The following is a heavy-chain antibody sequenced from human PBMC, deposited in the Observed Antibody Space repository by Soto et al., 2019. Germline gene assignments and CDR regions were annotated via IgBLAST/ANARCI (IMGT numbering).Heavy chain of an antibody. V-gene: IGHV1-69*13. CDR1: GGTFSSYA. Sequence: SVKVSCKASGGTFSSYAISWVRQAPGQGLEWMGGIIPIFGTANYAQKFQGRVTITADESTSTAYMELSSLRSEDAAVYYCARDIHDYGDYAEDYWGQGTLVTVSS. CDR2: IIPIFGTA. J-gene: IGHJ4*02. CDR3: ARDIHDYGDYAEDY. D-gene: IGHD4-17*01.